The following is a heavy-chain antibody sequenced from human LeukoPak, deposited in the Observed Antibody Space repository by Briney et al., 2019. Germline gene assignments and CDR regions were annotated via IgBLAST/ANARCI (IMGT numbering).Heavy chain of an antibody. CDR1: GFTFSSYA. J-gene: IGHJ4*02. CDR3: ARGRGDNGCSLVGY. CDR2: ISYDGSNK. D-gene: IGHD5-18*01. Sequence: GRSLRLSCAASGFTFSSYAMHWVRQAPGKGLEWVAVISYDGSNKYYADSVKGRFTISRDNSKNTLYLQMNSLRAEDTAVYYCARGRGDNGCSLVGYWGQGTLVTVSS. V-gene: IGHV3-30-3*01.